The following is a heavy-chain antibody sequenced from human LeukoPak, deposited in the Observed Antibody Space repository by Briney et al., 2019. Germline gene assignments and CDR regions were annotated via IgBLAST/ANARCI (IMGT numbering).Heavy chain of an antibody. D-gene: IGHD3-22*01. CDR3: ARGSPPYYDSSGYYYYYYYYMDV. Sequence: SETLSLTCAVYGGSFSGYYWSWIRQPPGKGLEWIGEINHSGSTNYNPSLKSRVTISVDTSKSQFSLKLSSVTAADTAVYYCARGSPPYYDSSGYYYYYYYYMDVWGKGTTVTVSS. CDR2: INHSGST. CDR1: GGSFSGYY. V-gene: IGHV4-34*01. J-gene: IGHJ6*03.